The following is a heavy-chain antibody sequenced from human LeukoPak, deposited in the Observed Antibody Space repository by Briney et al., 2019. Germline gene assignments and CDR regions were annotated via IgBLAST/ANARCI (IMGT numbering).Heavy chain of an antibody. D-gene: IGHD5-18*01. CDR2: ISGSYNTT. Sequence: GGSLRLSCAASGFTFSIYAMNWVRQAPGKGLEWVSTISGSYNTTHYADSVKGRFTISRDNSKNTLYLQMNSLRAEDTAVYYCAKDTASSWWYFDLWGRGTLVTVSS. V-gene: IGHV3-23*01. CDR1: GFTFSIYA. CDR3: AKDTASSWWYFDL. J-gene: IGHJ2*01.